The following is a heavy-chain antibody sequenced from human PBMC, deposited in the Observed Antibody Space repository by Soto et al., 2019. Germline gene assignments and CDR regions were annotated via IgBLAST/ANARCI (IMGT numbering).Heavy chain of an antibody. CDR2: IIPIFGTS. CDR3: ARERGPEELLGHFDL. V-gene: IGHV1-69*01. Sequence: QEQLVQSGAEVKKPGSSVKVSCKASGGIFSSYALSWVRQAPGQGLEWMGGIIPIFGTSNYAQKFQGRVTITADESMSTAYMELSSLTSEDTAVYYCARERGPEELLGHFDLWGQGTLVTVSS. J-gene: IGHJ4*02. CDR1: GGIFSSYA. D-gene: IGHD1-26*01.